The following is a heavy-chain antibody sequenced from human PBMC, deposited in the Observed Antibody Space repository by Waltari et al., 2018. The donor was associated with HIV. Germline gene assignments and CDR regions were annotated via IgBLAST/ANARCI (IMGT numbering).Heavy chain of an antibody. J-gene: IGHJ6*02. CDR2: IYTPGST. V-gene: IGHV4-4*07. D-gene: IGHD3-22*01. Sequence: QVQLLESGPGLVKPSETLSLTCTVSGDSISGYYWSWIRQPAGKGLEWIGRIYTPGSTNYNPSLKSRVTMSVDTSKNQFSLNLTSVTAADTAVYYCARQGVVVITPRRDFYYGLDVWGQGTTVAVSS. CDR3: ARQGVVVITPRRDFYYGLDV. CDR1: GDSISGYY.